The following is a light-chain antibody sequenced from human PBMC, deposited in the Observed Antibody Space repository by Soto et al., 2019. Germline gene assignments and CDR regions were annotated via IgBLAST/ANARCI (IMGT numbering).Light chain of an antibody. Sequence: DIQMTQSPSTLSASVGDRVTITCRASQGLSSYLAWYQQKPGKAPKLLIYAASTLQTGVPSRFSGSESGTDFTLTISSLQPEDFATYYCQQVNNYPLTFGGGTKVDIK. CDR2: AAS. CDR3: QQVNNYPLT. CDR1: QGLSSY. J-gene: IGKJ4*01. V-gene: IGKV1-9*01.